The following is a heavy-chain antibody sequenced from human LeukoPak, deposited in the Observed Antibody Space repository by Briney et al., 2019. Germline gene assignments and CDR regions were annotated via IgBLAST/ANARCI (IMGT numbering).Heavy chain of an antibody. J-gene: IGHJ4*02. Sequence: AGSLRLSCAASGFTFSSYWMSWVRQAPGKGLEWVANINQDGSEKYYVNSVKGRFTISRDNAKNSLYLQMNSLRAEDTAVYYCASWAVRGVRLVDYWGQGTLVTVSS. CDR1: GFTFSSYW. CDR2: INQDGSEK. CDR3: ASWAVRGVRLVDY. D-gene: IGHD3-10*01. V-gene: IGHV3-7*01.